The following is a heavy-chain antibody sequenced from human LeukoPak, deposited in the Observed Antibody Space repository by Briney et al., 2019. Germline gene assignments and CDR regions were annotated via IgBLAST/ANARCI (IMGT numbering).Heavy chain of an antibody. J-gene: IGHJ5*02. V-gene: IGHV4-31*03. CDR2: IYYSGST. CDR3: ARGRIQLWLPWFDP. D-gene: IGHD5-18*01. CDR1: GGSISSGGYY. Sequence: SETLSLTCTVSGGSISSGGYYWSWIRQHRGKGLEGSGYIYYSGSTYYNPSLKSRVPISVDTSKNQFSLKLSSVTAADPAVYYCARGRIQLWLPWFDPRGQGTLVTVSS.